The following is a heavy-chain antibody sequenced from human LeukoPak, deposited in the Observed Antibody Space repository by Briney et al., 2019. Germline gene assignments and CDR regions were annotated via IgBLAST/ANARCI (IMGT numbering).Heavy chain of an antibody. CDR3: AREVPRPNWFDP. Sequence: SETLSLTCAVYGVSFSGYYWSWIRQPPGKGLEWIGEINHSGSTNYNPSLKSRVTISVDTSKNQFSLKLSSVTAADTAVYYCAREVPRPNWFDPWGQGTLVTVSS. J-gene: IGHJ5*02. CDR1: GVSFSGYY. CDR2: INHSGST. V-gene: IGHV4-34*01.